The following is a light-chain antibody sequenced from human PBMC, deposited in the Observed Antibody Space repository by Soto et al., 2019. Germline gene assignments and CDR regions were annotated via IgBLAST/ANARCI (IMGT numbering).Light chain of an antibody. CDR2: GAS. J-gene: IGKJ4*01. CDR1: QNVRSN. Sequence: EIVMTQSPATLSVSPGERATLSCRASQNVRSNLAWYQQKPGQAPRLLIYGASTRATGVPARFSGSGSGTEFTLTISSLQSEDFAVYYCQQYTDWPLTFGGGTKVESK. V-gene: IGKV3-15*01. CDR3: QQYTDWPLT.